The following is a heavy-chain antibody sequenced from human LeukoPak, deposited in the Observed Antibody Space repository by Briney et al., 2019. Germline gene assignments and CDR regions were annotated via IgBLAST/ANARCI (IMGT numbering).Heavy chain of an antibody. V-gene: IGHV1-69*13. J-gene: IGHJ4*02. Sequence: GASVKVSCKASGGTFSSYAISWVRQAPGQGLEWMGGIIPIFGTANYAQKFQGRVTITADESTSTAYMELSSLRSEDTAVYYCARDMSVSGYYDSSGYFDYWGQGTLVTVSS. CDR3: ARDMSVSGYYDSSGYFDY. D-gene: IGHD3-22*01. CDR2: IIPIFGTA. CDR1: GGTFSSYA.